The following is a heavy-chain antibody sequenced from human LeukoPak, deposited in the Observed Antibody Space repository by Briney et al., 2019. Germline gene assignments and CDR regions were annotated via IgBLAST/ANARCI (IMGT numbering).Heavy chain of an antibody. D-gene: IGHD3/OR15-3a*01. CDR3: ARGRRTGHTYYFDY. CDR1: GGSFSGYY. Sequence: SETLSLTCAVYGGSFSGYYWSWIRQPPGKGLEWIGEINHSGSTNYNPSLKSRVTISVDTSKNQFSLKLSPVTAADTAVYYCARGRRTGHTYYFDYWGQGTLVTVSS. J-gene: IGHJ4*02. V-gene: IGHV4-34*01. CDR2: INHSGST.